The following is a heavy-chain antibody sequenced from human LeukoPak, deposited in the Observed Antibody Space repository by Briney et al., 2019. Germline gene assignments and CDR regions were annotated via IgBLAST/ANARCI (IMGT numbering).Heavy chain of an antibody. CDR1: GGSFSGYY. J-gene: IGHJ4*02. CDR2: INHSGST. Sequence: RPSETLSLTCAVYGGSFSGYYWSWIRQPPGKGLEWIGEINHSGSTNYNPSLKSRVTISVDASKNQFSLKLSSVTAADTAVYYCARALRYCSGGSCYSYYFDYWGQGTLATVSS. D-gene: IGHD2-15*01. V-gene: IGHV4-34*01. CDR3: ARALRYCSGGSCYSYYFDY.